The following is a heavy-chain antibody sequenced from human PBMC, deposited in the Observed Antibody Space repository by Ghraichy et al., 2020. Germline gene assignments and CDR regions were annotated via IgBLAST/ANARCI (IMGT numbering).Heavy chain of an antibody. J-gene: IGHJ4*02. CDR1: EFTFGSYA. V-gene: IGHV3-23*01. CDR2: IGGDSGGI. Sequence: GGSLRLSCAASEFTFGSYAMTWVRQAPGKGLEWVSVIGGDSGGIFYADSVKGRFTISRDNSQNTLYLQMNSLRAEDTATYYCAKYNSVDPTRFFDYWGPGTLVTVSS. D-gene: IGHD1-1*01. CDR3: AKYNSVDPTRFFDY.